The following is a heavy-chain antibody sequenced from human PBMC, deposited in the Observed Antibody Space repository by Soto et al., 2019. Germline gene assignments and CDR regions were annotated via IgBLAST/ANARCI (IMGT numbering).Heavy chain of an antibody. J-gene: IGHJ4*02. CDR2: INHSGST. Sequence: ETLSLTCAVYGGSFSGYYWSWIRQPPGKGLEWIGEINHSGSTNYNPSLKSRVTISVDTSKNQFSLKLSSVTAADTAVYYCASSLYGSGSPDYWGQGTLVTVSS. CDR3: ASSLYGSGSPDY. CDR1: GGSFSGYY. D-gene: IGHD3-10*01. V-gene: IGHV4-34*01.